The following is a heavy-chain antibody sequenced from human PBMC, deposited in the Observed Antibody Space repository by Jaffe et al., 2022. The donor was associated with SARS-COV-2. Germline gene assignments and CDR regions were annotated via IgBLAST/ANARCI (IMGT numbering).Heavy chain of an antibody. V-gene: IGHV3-49*04. CDR3: TRGPRGPHYYYYGMDV. Sequence: EVQLVESGGGLVQPGRSLRLSCTASGFTFGDYAMSWVRQAPGKGLEWVGFIRSKAYGGTTEYAASVKGRFTISRDDSKSIAYLQMNSLKTEDTAVYYCTRGPRGPHYYYYGMDVWGQGTTVTVSS. CDR2: IRSKAYGGTT. J-gene: IGHJ6*02. CDR1: GFTFGDYA. D-gene: IGHD3-10*01.